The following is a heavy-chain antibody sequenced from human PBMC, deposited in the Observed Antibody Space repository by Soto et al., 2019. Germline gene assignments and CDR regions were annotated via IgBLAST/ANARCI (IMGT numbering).Heavy chain of an antibody. V-gene: IGHV3-15*01. CDR3: TTDSITYYYDSSGYYEY. CDR1: GFTFSNAW. Sequence: VQLVESGGGLVKPGGSLRLSCAASGFTFSNAWMSWVRQAPGKGLEWVGRIKSKTDGGTTDYAAPVKGRFTISRDDSKNTLYLQMNSLKTEDTAVYYCTTDSITYYYDSSGYYEYWGQGTLVTVSS. D-gene: IGHD3-22*01. CDR2: IKSKTDGGTT. J-gene: IGHJ4*02.